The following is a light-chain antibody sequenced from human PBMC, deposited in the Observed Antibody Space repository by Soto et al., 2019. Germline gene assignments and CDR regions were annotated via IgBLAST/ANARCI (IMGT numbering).Light chain of an antibody. CDR3: LLYFGGAHLV. V-gene: IGLV7-43*01. CDR1: TGAVTSGNY. Sequence: QAVVTQEPSLTLSPGGTVTLTCASSTGAVTSGNYPSWFQQKPGQAPRTLIYTTNSRHSWTPARFSGSLLGGKAALTLSGVQPEDEADYYCLLYFGGAHLVFGGGTKVTVL. CDR2: TTN. J-gene: IGLJ2*01.